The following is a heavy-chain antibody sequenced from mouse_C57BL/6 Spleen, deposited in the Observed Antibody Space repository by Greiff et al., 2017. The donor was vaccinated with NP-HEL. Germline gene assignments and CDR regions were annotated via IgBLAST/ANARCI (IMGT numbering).Heavy chain of an antibody. CDR3: ARRGTTVVSYFDY. Sequence: VQLKQSGPVLVKPGASVKMSCKASGYTFTDYYMNWVKQSHGKSLEWIGVINPYNGGTSYNQKFKGKATLTVDKSSSTAYMELNSLTSEDSAVYYCARRGTTVVSYFDYWGQGTTLTVSS. CDR2: INPYNGGT. D-gene: IGHD1-1*01. CDR1: GYTFTDYY. V-gene: IGHV1-19*01. J-gene: IGHJ2*01.